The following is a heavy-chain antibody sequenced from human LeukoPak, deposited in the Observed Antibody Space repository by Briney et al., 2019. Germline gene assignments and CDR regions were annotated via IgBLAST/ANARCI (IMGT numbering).Heavy chain of an antibody. V-gene: IGHV1-18*01. CDR2: ISAYNGNT. CDR3: ARDAFPRGFDWLFAPFDY. D-gene: IGHD3-9*01. CDR1: GYTFISYG. Sequence: ASVKVSCKASGYTFISYGISWVRRAAGQGLEWKGWISAYNGNTNYAQKLQGRVTMTTDTSTSTAYMELRSLRSDDTAVYYCARDAFPRGFDWLFAPFDYWGQGTLVTVSS. J-gene: IGHJ4*02.